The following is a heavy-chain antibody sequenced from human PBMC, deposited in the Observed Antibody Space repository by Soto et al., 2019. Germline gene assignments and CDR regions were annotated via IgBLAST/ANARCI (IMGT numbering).Heavy chain of an antibody. J-gene: IGHJ2*01. V-gene: IGHV3-30*18. Sequence: PGGSLRLSCAASGFTFSSYSMNWVRQAPGKGLEWVAVISYDGSNKYYADSVKGRFTISRDNSKNTLYLQMNSLRAEDTAVYYCAKDLYGDYGFDLWGRGTLVTVSS. CDR1: GFTFSSYS. D-gene: IGHD4-17*01. CDR3: AKDLYGDYGFDL. CDR2: ISYDGSNK.